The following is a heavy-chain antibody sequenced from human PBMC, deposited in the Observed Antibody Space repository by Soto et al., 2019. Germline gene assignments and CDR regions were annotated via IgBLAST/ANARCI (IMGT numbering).Heavy chain of an antibody. J-gene: IGHJ6*03. D-gene: IGHD6-13*01. Sequence: SGPTLVNPTQTLTLTCTFSGFSLSTSGMCVSWIRQPPGKALEWLARIDWDDDKYYSTSLKTRLTISKDTSKNQVVLTMTNMDPVDTATYCCARMPQQLVRDYYYYYMDVWGKGTTVTVSS. CDR1: GFSLSTSGMC. V-gene: IGHV2-70*11. CDR3: ARMPQQLVRDYYYYYMDV. CDR2: IDWDDDK.